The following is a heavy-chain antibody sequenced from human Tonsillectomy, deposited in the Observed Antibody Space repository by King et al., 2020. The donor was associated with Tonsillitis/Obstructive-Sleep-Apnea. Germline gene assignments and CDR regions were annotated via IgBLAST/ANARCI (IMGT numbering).Heavy chain of an antibody. CDR2: ITPDGSGS. D-gene: IGHD3-10*01. CDR1: GFTFSNHW. V-gene: IGHV3-74*01. J-gene: IGHJ5*02. CDR3: ARDEVYGSGSWGT. Sequence: VQLVESGGDLVQPGGSLRLSCTASGFTFSNHWMHWVRQVPGKGLEGVSRITPDGSGSSYQEPVKGRFTISRDNAKNTLYLQMNSLRDEDTAVYYCARDEVYGSGSWGTWGQGTLVTVSS.